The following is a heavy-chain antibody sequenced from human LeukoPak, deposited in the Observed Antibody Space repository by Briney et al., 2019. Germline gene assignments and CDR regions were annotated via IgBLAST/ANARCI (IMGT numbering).Heavy chain of an antibody. V-gene: IGHV3-30*04. CDR2: ISYDGSNK. CDR1: GFTFSSDA. Sequence: GRSLRLSCAASGFTFSSDAMHWVRQAPGKGLEWVAVISYDGSNKYYADSVKGRFTISRDNSKNTLYLQMNSLRSEDTAVYYCARDPANSSSWFYYYYYYMNVGGKGTPVTVSS. J-gene: IGHJ6*03. D-gene: IGHD6-13*01. CDR3: ARDPANSSSWFYYYYYYMNV.